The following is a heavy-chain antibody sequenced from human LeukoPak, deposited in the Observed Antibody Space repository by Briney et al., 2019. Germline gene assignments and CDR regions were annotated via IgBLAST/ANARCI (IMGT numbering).Heavy chain of an antibody. Sequence: GGSLRLSCAASGFTFDDYGMSWVRQAPGKGLEWVAFIRYDGSNKYYADSVKGRFTISRDNSKNTLYLQMNSLKTEDTAVYYCTTDETYYYDTSGYYSSSNFEYWGQGTLVTVSS. D-gene: IGHD3-22*01. CDR2: IRYDGSNK. CDR1: GFTFDDYG. CDR3: TTDETYYYDTSGYYSSSNFEY. J-gene: IGHJ4*02. V-gene: IGHV3-30*02.